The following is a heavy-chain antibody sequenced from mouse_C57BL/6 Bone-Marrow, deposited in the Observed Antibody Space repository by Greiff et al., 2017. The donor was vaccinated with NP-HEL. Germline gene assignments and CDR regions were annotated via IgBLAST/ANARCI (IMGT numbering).Heavy chain of an antibody. Sequence: EVHLVESGGGLVKPGGSLKLSCAASGFTFSDYGMHWVRQAPEKGLEWVAYISSGSSTIYYADTVKGRFTIASDNAKNTLFLQMTSLRSEDTAMYYCAGQHYFDYWGQGTTLTVSS. V-gene: IGHV5-17*01. CDR1: GFTFSDYG. CDR3: AGQHYFDY. CDR2: ISSGSSTI. J-gene: IGHJ2*01.